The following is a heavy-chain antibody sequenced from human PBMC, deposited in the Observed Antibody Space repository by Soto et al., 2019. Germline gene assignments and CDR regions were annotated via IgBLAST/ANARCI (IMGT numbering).Heavy chain of an antibody. CDR1: GFTFSYHA. CDR2: ISYDGDNK. Sequence: QVQLVESGGGVVQPGRSLRLSCAASGFTFSYHALNWVRQAPGKGLEWVAVISYDGDNKYIAEAVKGRLTISRDNPKNTVSLQTNSLRTEDTDMYFCARGTTTSAFSVMDVWGQGTTVTVSS. J-gene: IGHJ6*02. V-gene: IGHV3-30-3*01. D-gene: IGHD1-1*01. CDR3: ARGTTTSAFSVMDV.